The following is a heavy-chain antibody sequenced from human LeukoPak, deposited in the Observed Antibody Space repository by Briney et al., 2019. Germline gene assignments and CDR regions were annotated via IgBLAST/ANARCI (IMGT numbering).Heavy chain of an antibody. V-gene: IGHV3-7*01. D-gene: IGHD3-9*01. CDR2: IKQDATEK. CDR3: ASLLQYYDILTGYYEGYYYGIDV. Sequence: GGSLRLSCEASGFTFSDYWMHWVRQAPGKGLEWVANIKQDATEKYYANSVKGRFTISRDNAKNSLYLQMNSLRAEDTAVYYCASLLQYYDILTGYYEGYYYGIDVWGQGTTVTVSS. CDR1: GFTFSDYW. J-gene: IGHJ6*02.